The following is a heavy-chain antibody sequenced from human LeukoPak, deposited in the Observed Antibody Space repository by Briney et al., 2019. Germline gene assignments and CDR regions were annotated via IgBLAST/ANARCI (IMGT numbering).Heavy chain of an antibody. CDR3: AHSLSIAAAVIAFEY. CDR2: IYWDDDK. Sequence: SGPTLVNPTQTLSVTCPFAGFSLSTSGVGVGWIGQPPAKALEWLALIYWDDDKRYSPSLKKRLTITKDASINHVIHTITNMDPVDTATYYCAHSLSIAAAVIAFEYRGQRTLVTVSS. CDR1: GFSLSTSGVG. V-gene: IGHV2-5*02. D-gene: IGHD6-13*01. J-gene: IGHJ4*02.